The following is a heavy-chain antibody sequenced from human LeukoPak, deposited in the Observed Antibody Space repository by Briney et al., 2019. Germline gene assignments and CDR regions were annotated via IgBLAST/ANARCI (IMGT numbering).Heavy chain of an antibody. Sequence: SETLSLTCTVSGGSISSSSYYWGWIRQPPGKGLEWIGSIYYSGSTYYNPSLKSRVTISVDTSKNQFTMKLSSVTAADTAVYNCARHDPMATIKYYFDYWGQGTLVTVSS. J-gene: IGHJ4*02. CDR2: IYYSGST. CDR3: ARHDPMATIKYYFDY. CDR1: GGSISSSSYY. V-gene: IGHV4-39*01. D-gene: IGHD5-24*01.